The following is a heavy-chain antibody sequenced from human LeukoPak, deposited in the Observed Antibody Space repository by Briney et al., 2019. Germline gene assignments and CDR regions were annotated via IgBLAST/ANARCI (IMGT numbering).Heavy chain of an antibody. CDR2: IKEDGSEK. J-gene: IGHJ4*02. V-gene: IGHV3-7*01. CDR3: ARDVDLDY. D-gene: IGHD5-12*01. CDR1: GFTFSSYW. Sequence: PGGSLRLSCAASGFTFSSYWMNWVRQAPGKGLKWVAYIKEDGSEKYYVDSVKGRFTISRDNAKNSLYLQMNSLRAEDTAVYYCARDVDLDYWGQGTLVTVSS.